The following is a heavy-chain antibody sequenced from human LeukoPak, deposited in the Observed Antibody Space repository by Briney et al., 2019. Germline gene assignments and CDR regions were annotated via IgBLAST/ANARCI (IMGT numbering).Heavy chain of an antibody. V-gene: IGHV3-23*01. Sequence: GGSLRLSCAASGFTFSSYAMSWVRQAPGKGLEWVSAISGSGGSTYYADSVKGRFTISRDNSKNTLYLQMNSLRAEDTAVYYCARPYCSSTSCYDTSHWFDPWGQGTLVTVSS. CDR3: ARPYCSSTSCYDTSHWFDP. CDR1: GFTFSSYA. J-gene: IGHJ5*02. D-gene: IGHD2-2*01. CDR2: ISGSGGST.